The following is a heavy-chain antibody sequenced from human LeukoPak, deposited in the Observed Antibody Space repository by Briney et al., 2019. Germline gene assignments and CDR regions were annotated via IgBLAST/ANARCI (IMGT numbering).Heavy chain of an antibody. CDR1: GFTFSSYS. Sequence: GGALRLSCAASGFTFSSYSMNWVRQAPGKGLEWVSSISSSSSYIYYADSVKGRFTISRDNAKNSLYLQMNSLRAEDTAVYYCARGVGATTFDYWGQGTLVTVSS. CDR2: ISSSSSYI. CDR3: ARGVGATTFDY. V-gene: IGHV3-21*01. D-gene: IGHD1-26*01. J-gene: IGHJ4*02.